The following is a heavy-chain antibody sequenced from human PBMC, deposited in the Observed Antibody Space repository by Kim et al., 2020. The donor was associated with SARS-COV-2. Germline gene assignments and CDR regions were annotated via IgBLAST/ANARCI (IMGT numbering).Heavy chain of an antibody. V-gene: IGHV3-13*04. CDR1: GFIFGGHD. D-gene: IGHD3-10*01. CDR2: IGTAGET. CDR3: ARGIQLWLGVDV. J-gene: IGHJ6*02. Sequence: GGSLRLSCAASGFIFGGHDMHWVRQGTGKGLEWVSAIGTAGETFYEESVKGRFIISRENGKNSLYLQMDSLRAGDTAAYYCARGIQLWLGVDVWGQGTTVTVSS.